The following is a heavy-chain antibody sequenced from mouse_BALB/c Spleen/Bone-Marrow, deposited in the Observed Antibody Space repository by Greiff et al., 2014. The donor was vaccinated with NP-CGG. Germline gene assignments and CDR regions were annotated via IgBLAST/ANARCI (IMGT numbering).Heavy chain of an antibody. CDR2: ISTYSGNT. Sequence: VQLQQSGPELVRPGVSVKISCKGSGYKFTDYAMHWVQQSHAKSLEWIGLISTYSGNTHYNQKFKGKATMTVDKSSSTAYMELARLKTEDSAIYYCARNFYGSAYFDFWGQGSTLTVSS. CDR3: ARNFYGSAYFDF. D-gene: IGHD1-1*01. J-gene: IGHJ2*01. V-gene: IGHV1-67*01. CDR1: GYKFTDYA.